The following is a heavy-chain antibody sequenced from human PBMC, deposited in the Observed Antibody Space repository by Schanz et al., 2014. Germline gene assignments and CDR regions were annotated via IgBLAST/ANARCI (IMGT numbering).Heavy chain of an antibody. V-gene: IGHV3-11*01. CDR2: ISSSGSTI. D-gene: IGHD6-13*01. CDR3: AKDLAAVGVFDY. Sequence: VQLVESGGGLVQPGGSLRLSCAASGFTFSDYYMSWIRQAPGKGLEWVSYISSSGSTIYYADSVKGRFTISRDNSKNTLDLQMNSLRAEDTAIYYCAKDLAAVGVFDYWGQGSLVTVSP. J-gene: IGHJ4*02. CDR1: GFTFSDYY.